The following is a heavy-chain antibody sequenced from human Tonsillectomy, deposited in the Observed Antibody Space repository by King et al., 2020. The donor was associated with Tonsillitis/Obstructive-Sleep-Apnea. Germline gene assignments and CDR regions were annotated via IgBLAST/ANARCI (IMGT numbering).Heavy chain of an antibody. D-gene: IGHD3-3*01. CDR3: ASSTIFGVVIYYMDV. CDR2: ISPYNGNT. CDR1: GYTFTNYG. V-gene: IGHV1-18*01. J-gene: IGHJ6*03. Sequence: QLVQSGGEVKKPGASVKVSCKASGYTFTNYGISWVRQAPGQGLEWMGWISPYNGNTNYAQKLQGRVTMTTDTSTGTAYMERRSLRSDDTAVYYCASSTIFGVVIYYMDVWGKGTTVTVSS.